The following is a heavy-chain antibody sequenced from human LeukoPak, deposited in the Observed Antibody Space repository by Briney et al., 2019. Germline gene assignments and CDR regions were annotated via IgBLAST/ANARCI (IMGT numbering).Heavy chain of an antibody. CDR3: ARGKRLAFTIFGVVIMWDY. CDR1: GYTFTGYY. V-gene: IGHV1-2*06. CDR2: INPNSGGT. J-gene: IGHJ4*02. Sequence: ASVKVSCKXSGYTFTGYYMHWVRQAPRQGLEWMGRINPNSGGTNYSQKFQGRVTMTRDTSISTAYMELSRLRSDDTAVYYCARGKRLAFTIFGVVIMWDYWGQGTLVTVSS. D-gene: IGHD3-3*01.